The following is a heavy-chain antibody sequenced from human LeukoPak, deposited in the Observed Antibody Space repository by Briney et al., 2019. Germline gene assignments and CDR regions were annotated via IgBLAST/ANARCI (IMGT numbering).Heavy chain of an antibody. J-gene: IGHJ6*02. CDR1: GFPFSSYA. CDR2: IGSDGKT. D-gene: IGHD3-10*01. CDR3: GRDLHYYLAMDV. V-gene: IGHV3-23*01. Sequence: GGSLRLSCEASGFPFSSYAMTWVRQAPGKGLEWVLSIGSDGKTHYSEAVKGRFVISRGNFGGMVFLQLKSLRVEDTALYFLGRDLHYYLAMDVWGQGATLTVSS.